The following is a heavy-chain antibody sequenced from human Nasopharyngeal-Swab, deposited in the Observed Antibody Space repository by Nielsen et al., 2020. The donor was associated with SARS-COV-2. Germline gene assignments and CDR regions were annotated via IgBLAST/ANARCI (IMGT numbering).Heavy chain of an antibody. J-gene: IGHJ2*01. Sequence: GGSLRLSCAASGFTFSSYWMHWVRQAPGKGLEWVANIKQDGSEKNYVDSVKGRFTISRDNVKNSLYLQMNSLRGEDTALYYCARPRDSSSWYGNSYWYFDLWGRGTLVTVSS. V-gene: IGHV3-7*01. CDR3: ARPRDSSSWYGNSYWYFDL. D-gene: IGHD6-13*01. CDR1: GFTFSSYW. CDR2: IKQDGSEK.